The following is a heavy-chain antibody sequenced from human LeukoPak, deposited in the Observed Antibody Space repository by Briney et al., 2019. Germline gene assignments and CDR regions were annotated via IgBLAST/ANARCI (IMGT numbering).Heavy chain of an antibody. J-gene: IGHJ4*02. V-gene: IGHV3-7*01. Sequence: GGSLRLSCAASGLTFGRYWMTGVRQAPGRGLEWVANIKEDGSDNSYVESVKGRFTISRDNAKNSLYLQLNSLRAEDTAVYFCARQRYSDYWGQGTLVTVSS. CDR2: IKEDGSDN. CDR1: GLTFGRYW. CDR3: ARQRYSDY. D-gene: IGHD1-1*01.